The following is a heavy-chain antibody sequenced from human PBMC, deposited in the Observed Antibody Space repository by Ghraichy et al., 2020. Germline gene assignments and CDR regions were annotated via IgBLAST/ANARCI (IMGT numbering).Heavy chain of an antibody. D-gene: IGHD3-10*01. Sequence: SVKVSCKASGGTFSSYAISWVRQAPGQGLEWMGGITPIFGTANYAQKFQGRVTITADESTSTAYMELSSLRSEDTAVYYCARDGGGVRQHSPGDYWGQGTLVTVSS. CDR1: GGTFSSYA. J-gene: IGHJ4*02. CDR2: ITPIFGTA. CDR3: ARDGGGVRQHSPGDY. V-gene: IGHV1-69*13.